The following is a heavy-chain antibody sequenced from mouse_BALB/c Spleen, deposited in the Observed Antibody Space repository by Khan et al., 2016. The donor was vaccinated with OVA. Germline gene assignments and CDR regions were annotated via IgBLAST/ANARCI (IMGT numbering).Heavy chain of an antibody. Sequence: QVQLQQSGAALAKPGASVKMSCKASGYTFSTYWMHWVKQRPGQGLEWIGYINPTSGYTDYNEKFKDKATLSADKSSSTAYMQLSSLTSEDSAVYYCTRDRIDYWGQGTTLTVSS. V-gene: IGHV1-7*01. CDR2: INPTSGYT. CDR3: TRDRIDY. CDR1: GYTFSTYW. J-gene: IGHJ2*01.